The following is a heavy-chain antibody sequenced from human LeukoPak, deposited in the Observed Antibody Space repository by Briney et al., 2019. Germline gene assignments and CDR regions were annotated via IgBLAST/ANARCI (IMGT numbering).Heavy chain of an antibody. CDR3: ARSDSGYVDY. CDR1: GGSISSGGYS. Sequence: SQTLSLTCAVSGGSISSGGYSWSWIRQPPGKGLEWIGYIYHSGSTYYNPSLKSRVTISVDRSKNQFSLKLSSVTAADTAVYYCARSDSGYVDYWGQGTLVTVSS. V-gene: IGHV4-30-2*01. J-gene: IGHJ4*02. D-gene: IGHD6-19*01. CDR2: IYHSGST.